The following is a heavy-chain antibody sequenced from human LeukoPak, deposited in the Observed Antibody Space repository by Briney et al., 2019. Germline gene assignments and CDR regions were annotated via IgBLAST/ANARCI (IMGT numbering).Heavy chain of an antibody. CDR2: ISSSSSYI. CDR1: GFTFSSYS. D-gene: IGHD6-19*01. CDR3: AREIAVAGRGGY. Sequence: GGSLRLSCAASGFTFSSYSMNWDGQAPGKGLEWVSSISSSSSYIYYADSVKGRFTISRDNAKNSLYLQMNSLRAEDTAVYYCAREIAVAGRGGYWGQGTLVTVSS. V-gene: IGHV3-21*01. J-gene: IGHJ4*02.